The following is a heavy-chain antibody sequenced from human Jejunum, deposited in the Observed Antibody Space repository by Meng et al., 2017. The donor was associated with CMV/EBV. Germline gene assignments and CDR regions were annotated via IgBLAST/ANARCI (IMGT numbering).Heavy chain of an antibody. Sequence: GFTFSSYSMNWVRQAPGKGLEWVSSISSSSSYIYYPDSVRGRFTISRDNAKNSLYMQMNSLRAEDTAVYYCARLFTTTFGHSFEIWGQGTRVTVSS. J-gene: IGHJ3*02. D-gene: IGHD1-14*01. V-gene: IGHV3-21*01. CDR2: ISSSSSYI. CDR1: GFTFSSYS. CDR3: ARLFTTTFGHSFEI.